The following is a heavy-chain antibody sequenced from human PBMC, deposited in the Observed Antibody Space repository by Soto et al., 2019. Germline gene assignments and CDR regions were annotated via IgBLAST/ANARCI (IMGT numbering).Heavy chain of an antibody. CDR2: ISGGGGST. CDR1: GFTFSSYA. CDR3: AISPWNPARYFDY. V-gene: IGHV3-23*01. D-gene: IGHD1-1*01. Sequence: PRLSCAASGFTFSSYAMSWVRQAPGKGLEWVSDISGGGGSTNYADSVKGRFTISRDNSKNTLYLQMNSLRAEDTAVYYCAISPWNPARYFDYWGQGTLVTVSS. J-gene: IGHJ4*02.